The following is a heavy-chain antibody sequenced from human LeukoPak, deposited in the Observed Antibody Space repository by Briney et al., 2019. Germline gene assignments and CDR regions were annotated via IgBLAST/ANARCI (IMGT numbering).Heavy chain of an antibody. CDR3: ATNRFEYYYGTDV. Sequence: GGSLRLSCAASGFTFSSYSMNWVRQAPGKGLEWVSSISSSSSYIYYADSVKGRFTISRDNAKNSLYLQMNSLRAEDTAVYYCATNRFEYYYGTDVWGQGTTVTVSS. V-gene: IGHV3-21*01. CDR2: ISSSSSYI. J-gene: IGHJ6*02. D-gene: IGHD3-3*01. CDR1: GFTFSSYS.